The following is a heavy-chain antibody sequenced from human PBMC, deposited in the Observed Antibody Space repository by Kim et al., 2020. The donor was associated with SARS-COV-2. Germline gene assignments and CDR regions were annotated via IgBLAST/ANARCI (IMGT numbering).Heavy chain of an antibody. CDR3: ARELTVTTFNY. CDR1: GFTFRTYG. D-gene: IGHD4-17*01. V-gene: IGHV3-33*05. Sequence: GGSLRLSCAASGFTFRTYGMHWVRQAPGKGLEWVAVISYDGSNKYYGDSVKGRFTISIDNSKNTLYLQVNSLRAEDTAVYYCARELTVTTFNYWGQGTLVTVSS. J-gene: IGHJ4*02. CDR2: ISYDGSNK.